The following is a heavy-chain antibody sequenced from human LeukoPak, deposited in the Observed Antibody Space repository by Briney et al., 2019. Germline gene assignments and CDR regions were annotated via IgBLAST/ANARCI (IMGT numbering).Heavy chain of an antibody. CDR3: ARDYAYGSGKTYYFDY. CDR1: GYTFTSYY. J-gene: IGHJ4*02. Sequence: GASVKVSCKASGYTFTSYYMHWVRQAPGQGLEWMGIINPSGGSTSYAQKFQGRVTMTRDMSTSTVYMELSSLRSEDTAVYYCARDYAYGSGKTYYFDYWGQGTLVTVSS. V-gene: IGHV1-46*01. D-gene: IGHD3-10*01. CDR2: INPSGGST.